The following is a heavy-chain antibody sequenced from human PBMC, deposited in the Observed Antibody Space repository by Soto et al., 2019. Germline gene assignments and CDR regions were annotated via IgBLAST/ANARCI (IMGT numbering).Heavy chain of an antibody. J-gene: IGHJ5*02. Sequence: QVQLQESGPGLVKPSQTLSLTCTVSGASISSGGYYWSWIRQHPGKGLEWIGYVYYSGSTYYNRSSKSRVTISVETSKNQFSLKLSSVTAADTAGYYLARVGGINWCDPWGQGTLVTVSS. CDR1: GASISSGGYY. CDR2: VYYSGST. D-gene: IGHD3-16*01. CDR3: ARVGGINWCDP. V-gene: IGHV4-31*03.